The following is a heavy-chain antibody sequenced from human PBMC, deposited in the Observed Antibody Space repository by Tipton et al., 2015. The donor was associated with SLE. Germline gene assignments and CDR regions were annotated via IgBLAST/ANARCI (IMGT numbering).Heavy chain of an antibody. CDR2: IYHSGST. J-gene: IGHJ3*02. V-gene: IGHV4-38-2*01. D-gene: IGHD5-18*01. Sequence: LRLSCAVSGYSISSGYYWGWIRQPPGKGLEWIGSIYHSGSTYYNPSLKSRVTISVDTSKNQFSLKLSSVTAADTAVYCCARLTAMVSSDAFDIWGQGTMVTVSS. CDR1: GYSISSGYY. CDR3: ARLTAMVSSDAFDI.